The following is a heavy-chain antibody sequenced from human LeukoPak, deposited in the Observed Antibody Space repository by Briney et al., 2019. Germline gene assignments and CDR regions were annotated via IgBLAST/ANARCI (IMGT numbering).Heavy chain of an antibody. J-gene: IGHJ4*02. V-gene: IGHV3-23*01. CDR1: GFTFSSYA. Sequence: QSGRSLRLSCAASGFTFSSYAMSWVRQAPGKGLEWVSAISGSGGSTYYADSVKGRFTISRDNAKNSLYLQMNSLRAEDTAVYYCARVMNDYGDYVFDYWGQETLVTVSS. D-gene: IGHD4-17*01. CDR2: ISGSGGST. CDR3: ARVMNDYGDYVFDY.